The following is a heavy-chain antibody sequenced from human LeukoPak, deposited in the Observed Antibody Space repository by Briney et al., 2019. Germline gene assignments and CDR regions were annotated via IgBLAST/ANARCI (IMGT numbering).Heavy chain of an antibody. J-gene: IGHJ4*02. CDR2: ISGSGDNT. Sequence: GGSLRLSCAASGFTFSSYAMSWVRQVPGKGLEWVSVISGSGDNTYYADSVKGRFTISRDNSKNTLYLQMNSLRAEDTAVYYCAKDMELLDYWGQGTLVTVSS. CDR3: AKDMELLDY. CDR1: GFTFSSYA. D-gene: IGHD1-7*01. V-gene: IGHV3-23*01.